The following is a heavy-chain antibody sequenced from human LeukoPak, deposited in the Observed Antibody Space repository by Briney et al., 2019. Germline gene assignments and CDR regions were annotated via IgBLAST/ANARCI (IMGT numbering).Heavy chain of an antibody. J-gene: IGHJ4*02. CDR1: GFTFSSYS. D-gene: IGHD5-24*01. CDR2: ISSSSSTI. V-gene: IGHV3-48*04. CDR3: ARDIREDGYNYFDY. Sequence: GGSLRLSCAASGFTFSSYSMNWVRQAPGKGLEWVSYISSSSSTIYYADSVKGRFIISRDNAKNSLYLQMNSLRAEDTAVYYCARDIREDGYNYFDYWGQGTLVTVSS.